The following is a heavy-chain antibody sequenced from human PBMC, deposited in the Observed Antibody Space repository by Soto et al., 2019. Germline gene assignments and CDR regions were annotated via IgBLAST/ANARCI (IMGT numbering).Heavy chain of an antibody. CDR1: GGSISSSSYY. J-gene: IGHJ4*02. CDR2: IYCSGST. CDR3: ARGVVGATSVDY. Sequence: PSETLSLTCTVSGGSISSSSYYWGWIRQPPGKGLEWIGSIYCSGSTYYNPSLKSRVTISVDTSKNQFSLKLSSVAAADTAVYYCARGVVGATSVDYWGQGTLVTVSS. D-gene: IGHD1-26*01. V-gene: IGHV4-39*01.